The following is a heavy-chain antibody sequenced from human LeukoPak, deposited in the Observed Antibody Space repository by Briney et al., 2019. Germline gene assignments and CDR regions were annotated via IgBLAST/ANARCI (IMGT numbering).Heavy chain of an antibody. D-gene: IGHD2-15*01. CDR3: ARGSGRSTDAFDI. CDR1: GYTFTSYD. J-gene: IGHJ3*02. Sequence: GASVKVSCKASGYTFTSYDINWVRQATGQGLEWRGWMNPNSGNTGYAQKFQGRVTMTRNTSLSTAYMELSSLRSEDTAVYYCARGSGRSTDAFDIWGQGTMVTVSS. CDR2: MNPNSGNT. V-gene: IGHV1-8*01.